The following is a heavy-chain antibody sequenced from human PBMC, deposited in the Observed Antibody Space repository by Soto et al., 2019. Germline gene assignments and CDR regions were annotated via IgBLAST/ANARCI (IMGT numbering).Heavy chain of an antibody. CDR1: GFTFSSYG. J-gene: IGHJ4*02. CDR3: AKPRSGSYTYYFDY. CDR2: ISYDGSNK. V-gene: IGHV3-30*18. Sequence: QVQLVESGGGVVQPGRSLRLSCAASGFTFSSYGMHWVRQAPGEGLEWVAVISYDGSNKYYADSVKGRFTISRDNSKNTLYLQMNSLRAEDTAVYYCAKPRSGSYTYYFDYWGQGTLVTVSS. D-gene: IGHD1-26*01.